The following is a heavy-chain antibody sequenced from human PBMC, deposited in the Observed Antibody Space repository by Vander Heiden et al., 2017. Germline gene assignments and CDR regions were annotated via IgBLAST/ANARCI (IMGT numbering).Heavy chain of an antibody. J-gene: IGHJ4*02. D-gene: IGHD4-17*01. Sequence: EVQLLESGGGLVQPGGSLRLSCAASGFTFRSYAMNRVRQAPGKGLEWVSGLSGSGGYTYYADSVKGRFTISRDNSKNTLYLQMNSLRAEDTAVYYCAKDLYGDYSVDYWGQGTLVTVSS. V-gene: IGHV3-23*01. CDR3: AKDLYGDYSVDY. CDR2: LSGSGGYT. CDR1: GFTFRSYA.